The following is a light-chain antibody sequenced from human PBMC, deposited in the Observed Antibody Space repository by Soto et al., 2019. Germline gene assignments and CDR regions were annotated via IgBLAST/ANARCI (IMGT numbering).Light chain of an antibody. CDR1: QSVSGW. CDR2: DAS. Sequence: DIPMTQSPSTLSASVGDTVTGXXRASQSVSGWLAWYQQKPGEAPKLXIYDASALPRGVPSRFSGSGSGTKFTLTIASLQPDDFATYYCQQYETFSGTFGPGTNVEI. J-gene: IGKJ1*01. V-gene: IGKV1-5*01. CDR3: QQYETFSGT.